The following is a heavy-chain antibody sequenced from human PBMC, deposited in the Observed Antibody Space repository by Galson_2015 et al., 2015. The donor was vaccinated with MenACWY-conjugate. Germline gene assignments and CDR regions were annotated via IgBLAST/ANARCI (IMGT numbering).Heavy chain of an antibody. Sequence: GRGLEWVAFIRHDGSNTYYPDSVKGRFTISRDNSKNTLFLQMNSLRAEDTAVYYCAKQYYNFWSGYLLIDFWGQGTMVTVSS. CDR3: AKQYYNFWSGYLLIDF. D-gene: IGHD3-3*01. V-gene: IGHV3-30*02. CDR2: IRHDGSNT. J-gene: IGHJ3*01.